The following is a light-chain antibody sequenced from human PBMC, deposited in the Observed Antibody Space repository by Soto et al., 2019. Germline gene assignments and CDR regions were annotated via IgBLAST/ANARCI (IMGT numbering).Light chain of an antibody. CDR3: QVWDISSNHVV. V-gene: IGLV3-21*04. Sequence: SYELTQPPSVSVAPGKTARITCGGNNIGSKSVHWYQQKAGQAPILAMYYDSDRPSGIPERFSVSNSGNTATLTISTVEAGDDADYYCQVWDISSNHVVFGGGNQVTVL. CDR1: NIGSKS. J-gene: IGLJ2*01. CDR2: YDS.